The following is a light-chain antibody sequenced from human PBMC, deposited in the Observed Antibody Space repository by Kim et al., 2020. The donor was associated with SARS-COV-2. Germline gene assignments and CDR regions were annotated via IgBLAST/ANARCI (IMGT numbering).Light chain of an antibody. CDR3: QQRSTWPLS. CDR2: DAS. J-gene: IGKJ4*01. CDR1: QSVSTY. V-gene: IGKV3-11*01. Sequence: EIVLTQSPATLSLSPGERATLSCRASQSVSTYLAWYQQKPGQAPRLLIYDASNRATGIPARFSGGGSGTDFTPTISSLEPEDFAVYYCQQRSTWPLSFGGGTKVDIK.